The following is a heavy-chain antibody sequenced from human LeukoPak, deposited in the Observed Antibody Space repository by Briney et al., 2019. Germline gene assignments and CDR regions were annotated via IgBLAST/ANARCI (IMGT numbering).Heavy chain of an antibody. V-gene: IGHV3-30*18. Sequence: GGSLRLSCAASGFTFGSYGMHWVRQAPGKGLEWVAVISYDGSNKYYADSVKGRFTISRDNSKNTLYLQMNSLRAEDTAVYYCAKDRYYYDSSGFQFDYWGQGTLVTVSS. J-gene: IGHJ4*02. CDR3: AKDRYYYDSSGFQFDY. D-gene: IGHD3-22*01. CDR1: GFTFGSYG. CDR2: ISYDGSNK.